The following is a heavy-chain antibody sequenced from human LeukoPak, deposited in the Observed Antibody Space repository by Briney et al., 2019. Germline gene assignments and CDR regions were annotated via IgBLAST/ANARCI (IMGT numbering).Heavy chain of an antibody. CDR2: IKYDGSEK. V-gene: IGHV3-7*01. CDR1: GFTFSTYW. Sequence: GGSLRLSCAASGFTFSTYWMTWVRQAPGKGPEWVANIKYDGSEKYYVESVRGRFTISRDNAENSLFLQMIGLRAEDTAVYYCARDVIAKLSTGVTEYFESWGQGTLVTVSS. J-gene: IGHJ4*02. CDR3: ARDVIAKLSTGVTEYFES. D-gene: IGHD4-23*01.